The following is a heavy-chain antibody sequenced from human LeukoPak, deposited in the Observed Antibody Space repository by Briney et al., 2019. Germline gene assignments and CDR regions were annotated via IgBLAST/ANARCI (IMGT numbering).Heavy chain of an antibody. D-gene: IGHD3-22*01. V-gene: IGHV1-69-2*01. Sequence: ASVKVSCKASGYTFTDYSIHWVLQAPGKGLEWMGRLDPEDGKTIYAKKFQGRVTLTADTSTDTAYMELSSLRSEDTAMFYCATNRDTRGYDYWGQGTLVTVSS. J-gene: IGHJ4*02. CDR1: GYTFTDYS. CDR3: ATNRDTRGYDY. CDR2: LDPEDGKT.